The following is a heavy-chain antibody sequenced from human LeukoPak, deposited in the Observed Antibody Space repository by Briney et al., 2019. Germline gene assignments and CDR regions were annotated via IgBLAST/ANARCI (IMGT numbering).Heavy chain of an antibody. CDR1: GYTFTNYY. CDR2: MNPNSGNT. D-gene: IGHD3-10*01. J-gene: IGHJ4*02. CDR3: ARSGKLGDLDY. Sequence: ASVKVSCKGSGYTFTNYYMHWVRQATGQGLEWMGWMNPNSGNTGYAQKFQGRVTMTRNTSISTAYMELSSLRSEDTAVYYCARSGKLGDLDYWGQGTLVTVSS. V-gene: IGHV1-8*02.